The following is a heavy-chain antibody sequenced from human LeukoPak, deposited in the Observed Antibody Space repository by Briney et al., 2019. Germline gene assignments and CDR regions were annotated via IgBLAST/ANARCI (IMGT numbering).Heavy chain of an antibody. CDR3: ARYTLGYCSGGSCSWFDP. J-gene: IGHJ5*02. Sequence: SETLSLTCTVCGGSISTYYWSWIRQHPGKGLEWIVYVYYSGTTNYNPSLKSRVTISGDTSKNQFSLKLSSVTAADTAVYYCARYTLGYCSGGSCSWFDPWGQGTLVTVSS. V-gene: IGHV4-59*01. CDR2: VYYSGTT. D-gene: IGHD2-15*01. CDR1: GGSISTYY.